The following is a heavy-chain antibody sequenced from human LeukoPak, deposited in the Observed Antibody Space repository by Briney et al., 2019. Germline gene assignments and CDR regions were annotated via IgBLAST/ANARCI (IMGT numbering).Heavy chain of an antibody. V-gene: IGHV3-43*01. D-gene: IGHD4-17*01. CDR3: ARTPYGAHFDY. J-gene: IGHJ4*02. CDR2: SNWVANRT. CDR1: GFTFDDYT. Sequence: GGSLRLSCAASGFTFDDYTIHWVRQALGKGLEWVSLSNWVANRTDYADSVKGRFTISRDNSKNTLYLQMNSLRSEDTAVYYCARTPYGAHFDYWGQGTLVTVSS.